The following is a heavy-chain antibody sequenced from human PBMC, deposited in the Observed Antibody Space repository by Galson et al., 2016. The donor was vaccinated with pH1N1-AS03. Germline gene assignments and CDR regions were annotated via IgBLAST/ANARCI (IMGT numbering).Heavy chain of an antibody. D-gene: IGHD6-13*01. CDR1: GFTFSSYA. CDR3: AKERNDISAAVNY. J-gene: IGHJ4*02. Sequence: LRLSCAASGFTFSSYAMSWVRQAPGKGLEWVSAISGSGGSTYYADSVKGRFTISRDNSKNTVYVQMNSLRAEDTAIYHCAKERNDISAAVNYWGQGTPVTVSS. V-gene: IGHV3-23*01. CDR2: ISGSGGST.